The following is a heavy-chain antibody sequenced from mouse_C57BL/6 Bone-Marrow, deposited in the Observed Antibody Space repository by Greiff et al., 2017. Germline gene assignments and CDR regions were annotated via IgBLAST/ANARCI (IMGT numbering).Heavy chain of an antibody. CDR3: ARSSDYDWYSFDY. V-gene: IGHV1-42*01. D-gene: IGHD2-4*01. CDR1: GYSFTGYY. Sequence: VQLQQSGPELVKPGASVKISCKASGYSFTGYYMNWVKQSPEKSLEWIGEINSSTGGTTYNQKFKAKATLTVDKSSRTAYMQHKSLTSEDSAVYSCARSSDYDWYSFDYWGQGTTLTVSS. J-gene: IGHJ2*01. CDR2: INSSTGGT.